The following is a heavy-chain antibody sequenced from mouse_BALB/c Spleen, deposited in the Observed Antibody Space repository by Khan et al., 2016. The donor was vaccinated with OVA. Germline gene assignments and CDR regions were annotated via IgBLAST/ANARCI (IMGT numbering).Heavy chain of an antibody. CDR1: GYSFTSYW. D-gene: IGHD1-1*01. J-gene: IGHJ2*01. V-gene: IGHV1S81*02. CDR3: TRIHKVVAYYFDY. Sequence: VQLQQSGAELVKAGASVKMSCKASGYSFTSYWMHWVKQRPGQGLEWIAGINPSNGRTNYNEKFKSKATLTVDKSSSTAYMLLSGLTSEDSAVYYCTRIHKVVAYYFDYWGQGTTLTVSS. CDR2: INPSNGRT.